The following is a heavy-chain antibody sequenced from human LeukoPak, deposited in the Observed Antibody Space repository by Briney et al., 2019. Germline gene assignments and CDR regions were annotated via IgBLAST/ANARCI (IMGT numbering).Heavy chain of an antibody. CDR1: GFTFSSYW. CDR2: IKQDGSEK. V-gene: IGHV3-7*01. Sequence: GGSLRLSCAASGFTFSSYWMTWVRHLPGKGLEWVAKIKQDGSEKYYVDSVKGRFTISRDNAKNSLYLQMNSLRAEDTAVYYCARVSVVVVAASLFFDYWGQGTLVTVSS. D-gene: IGHD2-15*01. J-gene: IGHJ4*02. CDR3: ARVSVVVVAASLFFDY.